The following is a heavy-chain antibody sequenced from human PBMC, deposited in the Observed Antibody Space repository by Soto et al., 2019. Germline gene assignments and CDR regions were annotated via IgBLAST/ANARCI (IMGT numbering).Heavy chain of an antibody. CDR3: AADHAFYYDSSGYSFDY. CDR1: GFTFTSSA. CDR2: IVVGSGNT. V-gene: IGHV1-58*01. Sequence: GASVKVSCKASGFTFTSSAVQWVRQARGQRLEWIGWIVVGSGNTNYAQKFQERVTITRDMSTSTAYMELSSLRSEDTAVYYCAADHAFYYDSSGYSFDYWGQGTLVTVSS. D-gene: IGHD3-22*01. J-gene: IGHJ4*02.